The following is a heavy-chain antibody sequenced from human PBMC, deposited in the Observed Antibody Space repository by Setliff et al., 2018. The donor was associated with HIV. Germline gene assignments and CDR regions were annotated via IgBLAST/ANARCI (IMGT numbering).Heavy chain of an antibody. V-gene: IGHV1-8*01. CDR3: ARAGGLRMDRGVVSDY. CDR2: MNPNTGVA. J-gene: IGHJ4*02. Sequence: GASVKVSCKASGHTFNNYDIHWVRRATGQGLEWMGWMNPNTGVAGYALKFHGRVTMTRDTSISTAYMELSGLISEDAAVYYCARAGGLRMDRGVVSDYWGQGTLVTVSS. D-gene: IGHD3-10*01. CDR1: GHTFNNYD.